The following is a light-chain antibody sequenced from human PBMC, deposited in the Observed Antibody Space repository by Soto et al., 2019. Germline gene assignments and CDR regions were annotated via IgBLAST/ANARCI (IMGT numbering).Light chain of an antibody. Sequence: SVLTQPASVSGSPGQSITISCTGTSSDVGGYDYVSWYQHHPGKAPKLMIYDVSNRPSGVSSRFSGSKSDNTASLTIYGLQAEDEADYYCSSYTKNSPYVFGTGNKVTAL. CDR2: DVS. CDR3: SSYTKNSPYV. CDR1: SSDVGGYDY. V-gene: IGLV2-14*01. J-gene: IGLJ1*01.